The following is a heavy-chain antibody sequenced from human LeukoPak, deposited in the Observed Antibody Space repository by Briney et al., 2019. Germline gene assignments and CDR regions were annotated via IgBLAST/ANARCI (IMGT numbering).Heavy chain of an antibody. CDR3: ASILRVVAATVTYYYYYYMDV. Sequence: PSETLSLXCTVSGGSISSSSYYWGWIRQPPAKGLEWIGSIYYSGITYYNPSLKSRVTISVDTSKNQFSLKLSSVTAADTAVYYCASILRVVAATVTYYYYYYMDVWGKGTTVTVSS. CDR1: GGSISSSSYY. J-gene: IGHJ6*03. CDR2: IYYSGIT. D-gene: IGHD2-15*01. V-gene: IGHV4-39*01.